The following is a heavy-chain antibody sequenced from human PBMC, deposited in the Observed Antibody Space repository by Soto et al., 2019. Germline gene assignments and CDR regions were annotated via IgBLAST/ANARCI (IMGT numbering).Heavy chain of an antibody. Sequence: GALRLSCVASGXSFDKYAMDWVRQAPGKGLEWVSDVSAGGGRTYYAESVKGRFTISRDNYKNTLFLQINTMRADDKAIYFCARRTSFLGAFDYWGQGVLGTVS. D-gene: IGHD3-16*02. CDR3: ARRTSFLGAFDY. CDR1: GXSFDKYA. J-gene: IGHJ4*02. V-gene: IGHV3-23*01. CDR2: VSAGGGRT.